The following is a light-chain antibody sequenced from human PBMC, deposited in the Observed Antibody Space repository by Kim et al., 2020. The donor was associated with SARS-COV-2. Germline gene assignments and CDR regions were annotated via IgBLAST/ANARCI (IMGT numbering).Light chain of an antibody. CDR3: QSYDGSGWV. V-gene: IGLV6-57*03. CDR1: SDSIARNY. Sequence: GKTVTISCARNSDSIARNYVQWFQQRPGGAPTTVIYEDNKRPSGVPDRFSGSIDSSSNSASLTISGLKTEDETDYYCQSYDGSGWVFGGGTKLTVL. CDR2: EDN. J-gene: IGLJ3*02.